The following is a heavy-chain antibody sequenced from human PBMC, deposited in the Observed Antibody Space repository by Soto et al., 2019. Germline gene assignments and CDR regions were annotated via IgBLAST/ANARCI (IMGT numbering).Heavy chain of an antibody. Sequence: PSETLSLTCAVSGGSISSGGYSGSWIRQPPGKGLEWIGYIYHSGSTYYNPSLKSRVTISVDRSKNQFSLKLSSVTAADTAVYYCATAGGLGAVAADYWGQGTLVTVSS. V-gene: IGHV4-30-2*01. D-gene: IGHD6-19*01. J-gene: IGHJ4*02. CDR1: GGSISSGGYS. CDR3: ATAGGLGAVAADY. CDR2: IYHSGST.